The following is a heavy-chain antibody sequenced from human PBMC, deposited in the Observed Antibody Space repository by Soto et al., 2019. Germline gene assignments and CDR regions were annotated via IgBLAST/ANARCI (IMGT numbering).Heavy chain of an antibody. V-gene: IGHV4-34*09. J-gene: IGHJ4*02. CDR1: GGSFSGYY. D-gene: IGHD3-22*01. CDR3: ARGRDDYYDSSGYYVDY. CDR2: IYYSGST. Sequence: SETLSLTCAVYGGSFSGYYWSWIRQPPGKGLEWIGYIYYSGSTYYNPSLKSRVTISVDTSKNQFSLKLSSVTAADTAVYYCARGRDDYYDSSGYYVDYWGQGTLVTVSS.